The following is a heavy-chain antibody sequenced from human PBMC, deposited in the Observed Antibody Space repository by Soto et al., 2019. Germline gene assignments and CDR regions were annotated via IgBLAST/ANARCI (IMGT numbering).Heavy chain of an antibody. V-gene: IGHV1-69*02. CDR1: GGTFSSYT. CDR3: ARGYYYDSSGYYQCDAFDI. CDR2: IITILGIA. D-gene: IGHD3-22*01. J-gene: IGHJ3*02. Sequence: QVQLVQSGAEVKKPGSSVKVSCKASGGTFSSYTISWVRQAPGQGLEWMGRIITILGIANYAQKFQGRDTITADKSTRTAYMELSSLRSEDTAVYYCARGYYYDSSGYYQCDAFDIWGQGTMVTVSS.